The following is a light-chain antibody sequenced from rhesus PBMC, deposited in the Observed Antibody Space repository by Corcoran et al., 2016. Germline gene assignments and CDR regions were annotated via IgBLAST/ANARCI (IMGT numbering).Light chain of an antibody. V-gene: IGKV3-24*04. CDR3: QQSSDLYS. J-gene: IGKJ2*01. CDR1: QRVGSY. CDR2: DAS. Sequence: ETVVTQSPATLSLSPGERATLSCRASQRVGSYLDWYHQKPGQAPRPLIFDASTRATGIPDRFSGGWSATYVTLTISSLEPDDVGVYYCQQSSDLYSFGQGTKVEIK.